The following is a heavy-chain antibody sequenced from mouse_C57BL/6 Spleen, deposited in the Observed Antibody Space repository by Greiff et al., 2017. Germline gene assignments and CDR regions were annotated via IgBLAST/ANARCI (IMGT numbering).Heavy chain of an antibody. CDR2: IWGDGGT. J-gene: IGHJ1*03. CDR1: GFSLTSYG. V-gene: IGHV2-3*01. D-gene: IGHD1-1*01. CDR3: ARESSSLYFDV. Sequence: VQLQQSGPGLVAPSQSLSITCTVSGFSLTSYGVSWVRQPPGKGLEWLGVIWGDGGTNYHSALISRLSISKDNSTSQVFLKLNSLQTDDTATYYCARESSSLYFDVWGTGTTVTVSS.